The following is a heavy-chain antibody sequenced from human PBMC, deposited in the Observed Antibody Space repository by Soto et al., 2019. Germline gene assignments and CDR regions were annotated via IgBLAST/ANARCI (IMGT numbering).Heavy chain of an antibody. D-gene: IGHD1-26*01. CDR1: GDSVSSSSAA. CDR3: ARMVGATEDY. V-gene: IGHV6-1*01. CDR2: TYYRSRWYN. Sequence: SQTLSLTCAISGDSVSSSSAAWNWVRQSPSRGLEWLGRTYYRSRWYNDYAVSMKSRITINPDTSKNQFSLQLKSVTPEDTAVYYCARMVGATEDYWGQGTLVTVSP. J-gene: IGHJ4*02.